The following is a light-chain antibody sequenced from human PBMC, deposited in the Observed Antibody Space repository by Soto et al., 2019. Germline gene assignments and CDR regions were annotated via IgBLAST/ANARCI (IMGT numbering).Light chain of an antibody. Sequence: DINLTQSPSFLSASVVDRGTITCRTSQAVPNNMAWYQQKPGKPPKLLIYEESTLHSGVPSRFSGRNSGTQFPLTIDSLQPEDFATYYCQQVKTYPRTFGGGTKVDIK. CDR1: QAVPNN. CDR3: QQVKTYPRT. CDR2: EES. J-gene: IGKJ4*01. V-gene: IGKV1-9*01.